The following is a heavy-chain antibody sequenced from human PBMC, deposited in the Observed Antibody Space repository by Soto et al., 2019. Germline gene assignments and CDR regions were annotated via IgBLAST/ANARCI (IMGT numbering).Heavy chain of an antibody. V-gene: IGHV4-59*02. J-gene: IGHJ4*02. CDR2: IYNSGTT. D-gene: IGHD1-26*01. Sequence: QVQLQESGPGLVKPSETLSLTCTVSGGYVSSHYWSWIRQPPGTGLEWIGFIYNSGTTNYNPSLKSRATISVDTSKNQLSRKLNSVTAADTAVYYCARGRGGSPSYDYWGQGTLVTVSS. CDR3: ARGRGGSPSYDY. CDR1: GGYVSSHY.